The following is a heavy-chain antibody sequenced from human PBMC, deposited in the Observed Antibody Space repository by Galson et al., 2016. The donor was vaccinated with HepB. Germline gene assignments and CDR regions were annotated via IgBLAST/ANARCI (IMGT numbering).Heavy chain of an antibody. J-gene: IGHJ4*02. D-gene: IGHD6-13*01. CDR2: VDSAGNT. Sequence: ETLSLTCTVSGDSISSSRYFWGWIRQPPGKGLEWIGRVDSAGNTYYNPSLKSRITISVGTSKKQFYLKLTSVTAPDTAVYYCASLHSHFSSSWYSFDYWGQGVLVTVSS. V-gene: IGHV4-39*01. CDR1: GDSISSSRYF. CDR3: ASLHSHFSSSWYSFDY.